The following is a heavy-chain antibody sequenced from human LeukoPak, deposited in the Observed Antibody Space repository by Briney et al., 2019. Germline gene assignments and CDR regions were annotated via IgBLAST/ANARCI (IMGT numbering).Heavy chain of an antibody. CDR1: GLSFGSYG. Sequence: PGGSLRLSCAASGLSFGSYGMHWVRQAPGKGLEWVAVISYDGSNKYYADSVKGRFTISRDNSKNTLYLQMNSLRAEDTAVYYCAKDGETYCGGDCYRDYWGQGTLVTVSS. V-gene: IGHV3-30*18. D-gene: IGHD2-21*02. CDR3: AKDGETYCGGDCYRDY. CDR2: ISYDGSNK. J-gene: IGHJ4*02.